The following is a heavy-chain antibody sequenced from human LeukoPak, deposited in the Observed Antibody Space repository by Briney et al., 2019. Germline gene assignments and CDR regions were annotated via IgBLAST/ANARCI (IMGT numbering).Heavy chain of an antibody. V-gene: IGHV3-23*01. J-gene: IGHJ6*03. CDR1: GFTFNTYA. Sequence: GGSLRLSCAASGFTFNTYAMSWVRQAPGKGLEWVSAISGSGGSTYYADSVKGRFTISRDNSKNTLYLQMNSLRAEDTAVYYCAKESDSSEFHYYYYMDVWGKGTTVTVSS. D-gene: IGHD3-22*01. CDR2: ISGSGGST. CDR3: AKESDSSEFHYYYYMDV.